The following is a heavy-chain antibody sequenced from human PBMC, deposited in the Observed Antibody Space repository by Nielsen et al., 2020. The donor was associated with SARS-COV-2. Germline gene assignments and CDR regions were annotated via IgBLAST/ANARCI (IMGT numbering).Heavy chain of an antibody. Sequence: GESLKISCAASGFTFSSYGMHWVRQAPGKGLEWVAVIWYDGSNKYYADSVKGRFTISRDNSKNTLYLQMNSLRAEDMAVYYCARDKFYSSSWYGDNYYYGMDVWGQGTTVTVSS. D-gene: IGHD6-13*01. V-gene: IGHV3-33*01. CDR2: IWYDGSNK. CDR3: ARDKFYSSSWYGDNYYYGMDV. CDR1: GFTFSSYG. J-gene: IGHJ6*02.